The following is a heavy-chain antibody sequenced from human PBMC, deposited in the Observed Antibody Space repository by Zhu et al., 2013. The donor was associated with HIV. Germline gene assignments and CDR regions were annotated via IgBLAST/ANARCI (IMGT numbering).Heavy chain of an antibody. CDR3: ARDSGPIRAYYGMDV. V-gene: IGHV1-2*04. CDR2: INPNSGGT. D-gene: IGHD3-10*01. CDR1: GYTFTGYY. Sequence: QVQLVQSGAEVKKPGASVKVSCKASGYTFTGYYMHWVRQAPGQGLEWMGWINPNSGGTNYAQKFQGWVTMTRDTSISTAYMELSRLRSDDTAVYYCARDSGPIRAYYGMDVWGQGTTVTVSS. J-gene: IGHJ6*02.